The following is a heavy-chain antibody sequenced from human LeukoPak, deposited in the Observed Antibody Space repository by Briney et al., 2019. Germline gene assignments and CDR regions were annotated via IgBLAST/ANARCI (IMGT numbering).Heavy chain of an antibody. D-gene: IGHD6-13*01. V-gene: IGHV1-2*06. Sequence: ASVKVSCKASGYTFTGYYLYWVRQAPGQGLEWMGRINPNSGGTSYAQKFQGRVTMTRDTSISTAYMELSSLRSDDTAVFYCARRIAAAGHFDYWGQGTLVTVSS. J-gene: IGHJ4*02. CDR1: GYTFTGYY. CDR2: INPNSGGT. CDR3: ARRIAAAGHFDY.